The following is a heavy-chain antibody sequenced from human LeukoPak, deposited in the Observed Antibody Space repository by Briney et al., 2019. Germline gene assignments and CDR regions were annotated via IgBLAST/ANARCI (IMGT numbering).Heavy chain of an antibody. Sequence: PSETLSLTCAVYGGSFSGYYWSWIRPPPGKGLEWIGEINHSGSTNYNPSLKSRVTISVDTSKNQFSLKLSSVTAADTAVYYCARGDGITGTQGRLDYWGQGTLVTVSS. CDR3: ARGDGITGTQGRLDY. CDR1: GGSFSGYY. D-gene: IGHD1-20*01. J-gene: IGHJ4*02. CDR2: INHSGST. V-gene: IGHV4-34*01.